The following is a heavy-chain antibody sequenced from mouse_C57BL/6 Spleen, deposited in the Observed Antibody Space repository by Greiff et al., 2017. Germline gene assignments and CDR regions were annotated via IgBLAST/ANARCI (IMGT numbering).Heavy chain of an antibody. D-gene: IGHD1-1*01. J-gene: IGHJ3*01. Sequence: VKLMESGPGLVAPSQSLSITCTVSGFSLTSYAISWVRQPPGKGLEWLGVIWTGGGTNYNSALNSRLSISKDNSKSQVFLKMNSLQTDDTARYYCAREDYYGSPFAYWGQGTLVTVSA. V-gene: IGHV2-9-1*01. CDR2: IWTGGGT. CDR1: GFSLTSYA. CDR3: AREDYYGSPFAY.